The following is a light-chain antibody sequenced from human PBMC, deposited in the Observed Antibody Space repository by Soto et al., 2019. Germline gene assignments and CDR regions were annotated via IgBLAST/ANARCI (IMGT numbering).Light chain of an antibody. Sequence: DIVMTQSPESLAVSLGERATINCKSSRSVFYNSNNKNYLAWYQQKPGQSPRLLLYWASTRESGVPDRFSGGGSVTDFTLTISGLQAEDVAVYFCQQYFTTPYTFGQGTKVEIK. CDR3: QQYFTTPYT. V-gene: IGKV4-1*01. J-gene: IGKJ2*01. CDR1: RSVFYNSNNKNY. CDR2: WAS.